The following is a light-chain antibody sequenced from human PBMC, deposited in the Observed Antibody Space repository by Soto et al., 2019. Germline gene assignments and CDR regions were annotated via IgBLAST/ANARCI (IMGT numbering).Light chain of an antibody. CDR3: SSYTTSNTRQIV. V-gene: IGLV2-14*03. Sequence: QSALTQPASVSGSPGQSINISCTGTSSDVGGYNYVSWYQHHPGRAPKLINYDVSNRPSGVSNPFSGSKSGNTASLTISGLQPEDEADYYCSSYTTSNTRQIVFGTGTKVTVL. CDR1: SSDVGGYNY. CDR2: DVS. J-gene: IGLJ1*01.